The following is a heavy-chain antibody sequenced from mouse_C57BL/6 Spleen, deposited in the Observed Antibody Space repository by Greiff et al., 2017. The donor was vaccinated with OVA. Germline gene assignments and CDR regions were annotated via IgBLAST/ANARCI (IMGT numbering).Heavy chain of an antibody. Sequence: QVQLQQPGAELVKPGASVKLSCKASGYTFTSYWMQWVKQRPGQGLEWIGEIDPSDSYTNYTQKFKGKATLTVAPSSRTAHIQLSSLTSEDSAVYYGARRYDHGIYDAMDYWGQGTSVTVSS. D-gene: IGHD2-3*01. CDR3: ARRYDHGIYDAMDY. J-gene: IGHJ4*01. V-gene: IGHV1-50*01. CDR2: IDPSDSYT. CDR1: GYTFTSYW.